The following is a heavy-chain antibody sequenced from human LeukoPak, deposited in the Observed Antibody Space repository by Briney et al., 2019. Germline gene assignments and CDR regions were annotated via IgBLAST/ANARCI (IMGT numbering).Heavy chain of an antibody. D-gene: IGHD5-18*01. CDR1: GGTFSSYA. J-gene: IGHJ4*02. V-gene: IGHV1-69*05. CDR3: ARDAHTAMVGVY. CDR2: IIPIFTTA. Sequence: GASVKVSCKASGGTFSSYAISWVRQAPGQGLEWMGGIIPIFTTANYAQKLQGRVTMTTDTSTSTAYMELRSLRSDDTAVYYCARDAHTAMVGVYWGQGTLVTVSS.